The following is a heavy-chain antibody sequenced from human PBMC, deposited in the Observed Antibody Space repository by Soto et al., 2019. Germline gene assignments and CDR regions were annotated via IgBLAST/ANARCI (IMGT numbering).Heavy chain of an antibody. CDR3: AGTWVTIAAGGLYYIVG. CDR1: GFTFSDDY. J-gene: IGHJ6*03. D-gene: IGHD6-13*01. CDR2: SRNKAKSYTT. V-gene: IGHV3-72*01. Sequence: GGSLRLSCAASGFTFSDDYMDWVRQVPGKGLDWVARSRNKAKSYTTEYAASVKGRFNISRGDSKNSLYLQMNSLKTEDTAVYFCAGTWVTIAAGGLYYIVGWGKGTTVTVSS.